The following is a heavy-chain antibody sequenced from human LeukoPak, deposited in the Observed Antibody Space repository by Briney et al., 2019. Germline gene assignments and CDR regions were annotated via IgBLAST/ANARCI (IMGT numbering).Heavy chain of an antibody. D-gene: IGHD6-19*01. V-gene: IGHV1-46*01. CDR3: ASGLESYWYFDL. CDR2: INPSGGST. J-gene: IGHJ2*01. Sequence: VKVSCKXXGYTFTSYYMHWVRQAPGQGLEWMGIINPSGGSTSYAQKFQGRVTMTRDTSTSTVYMELSSLRSEDTAVYYCASGLESYWYFDLWGRGTLVTVSS. CDR1: GYTFTSYY.